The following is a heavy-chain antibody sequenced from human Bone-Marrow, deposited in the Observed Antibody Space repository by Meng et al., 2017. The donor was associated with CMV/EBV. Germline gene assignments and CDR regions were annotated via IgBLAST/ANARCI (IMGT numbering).Heavy chain of an antibody. V-gene: IGHV3-23*01. J-gene: IGHJ4*02. CDR3: AKLRSSSGYYDSDFDY. Sequence: GGSLRLSCAASGFTFSSYAMSWVRQAPGKGLEWVSTISGSGGGTYYADSVKGRFTISRDNSKNTLYLQMNSLRVEDTAVYYCAKLRSSSGYYDSDFDYWGQGTLVTVYS. D-gene: IGHD3-22*01. CDR2: ISGSGGGT. CDR1: GFTFSSYA.